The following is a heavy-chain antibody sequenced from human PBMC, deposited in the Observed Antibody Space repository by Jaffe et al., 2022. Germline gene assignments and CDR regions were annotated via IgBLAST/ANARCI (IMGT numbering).Heavy chain of an antibody. CDR1: GFTFSSYG. CDR2: ISYDGSNK. V-gene: IGHV3-30*18. Sequence: QVQLVESGGGVVQPGRSLRLSCAASGFTFSSYGMHWVRQAPGKGLEWVAVISYDGSNKYYADSVKGRFTISRDNSKNTLYLQMNSLRAEDTAVYYCAKDRVYSSGWYGWRFDPWGQGTLVTVSS. D-gene: IGHD6-19*01. CDR3: AKDRVYSSGWYGWRFDP. J-gene: IGHJ5*02.